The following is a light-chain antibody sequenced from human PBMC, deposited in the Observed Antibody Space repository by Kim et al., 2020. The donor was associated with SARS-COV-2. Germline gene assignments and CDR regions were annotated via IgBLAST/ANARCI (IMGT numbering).Light chain of an antibody. Sequence: GQSITISCTGTNSDVGAYNLVSWYQQHPGKAPKLMIYDVSERPSGISDRFSGPKSGNTASLTISGLQAEDEGDYFCSSDTSRSTLAFGGGTKVTVL. V-gene: IGLV2-14*02. CDR3: SSDTSRSTLA. CDR1: NSDVGAYNL. CDR2: DVS. J-gene: IGLJ3*02.